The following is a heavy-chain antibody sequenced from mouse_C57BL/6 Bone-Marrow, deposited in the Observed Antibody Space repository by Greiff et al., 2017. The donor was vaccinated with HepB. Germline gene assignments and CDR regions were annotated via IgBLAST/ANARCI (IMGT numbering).Heavy chain of an antibody. J-gene: IGHJ3*01. CDR2: IHPNSGST. CDR3: ARTGGFAY. CDR1: GYTFTSYW. V-gene: IGHV1-64*01. Sequence: QVQLQQPGAELVKPGASVKLSCKASGYTFTSYWMYWVKQRPGQGLEWIGSIHPNSGSTNYNEKFKSKATLTIDKSSSTAYMQLSSLTSEDSAVYYCARTGGFAYWGQGTLVTVSA.